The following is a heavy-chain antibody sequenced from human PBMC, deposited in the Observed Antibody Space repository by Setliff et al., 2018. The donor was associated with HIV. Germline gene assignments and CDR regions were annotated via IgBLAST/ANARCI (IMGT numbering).Heavy chain of an antibody. CDR1: GFIFSNAR. CDR2: IKSKTDGGTA. D-gene: IGHD3-3*01. V-gene: IGHV3-15*01. J-gene: IGHJ4*02. CDR3: TAELRRNGYYAFAY. Sequence: ETLSLSCAASGFIFSNARMAWVRQAPGKGLEWVGRIKSKTDGGTADYITAVQGRSTISRDDSQNRLFLEMNGLKTEDTGVYYCTAELRRNGYYAFAYWGQGSLVTVSS.